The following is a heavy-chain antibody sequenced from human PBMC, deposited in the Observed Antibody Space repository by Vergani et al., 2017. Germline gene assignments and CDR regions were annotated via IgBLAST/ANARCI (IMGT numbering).Heavy chain of an antibody. CDR3: ATKSCGTPGCQIGYFRE. J-gene: IGHJ1*01. V-gene: IGHV3-30*03. CDR2: ISYDGTQK. CDR1: GFTSSNYG. D-gene: IGHD1-1*01. Sequence: QVHLVESGGGVVKPGRSLGLPCVVSGFTSSNYGMHWVRKAPGKGLEWVAVISYDGTQKYYADSVKGRFTISRDNSKSTLYLQMNSLRTEDTAVYYCATKSCGTPGCQIGYFREWGQGTLVTVSS.